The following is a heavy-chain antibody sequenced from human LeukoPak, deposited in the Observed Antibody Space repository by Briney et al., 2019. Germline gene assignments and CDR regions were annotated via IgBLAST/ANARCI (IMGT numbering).Heavy chain of an antibody. CDR2: ISGSNSYI. V-gene: IGHV3-21*04. D-gene: IGHD2-21*01. J-gene: IGHJ4*02. CDR3: AKAPVTSCRGAYCYPFDS. Sequence: GGSLRLSCVASGFSFSDYSMNWVRQAPGKGLEWVSSISGSNSYIYYADSVKGRFTISRDNAKNSLYLQMNSLRAEDAAVYFCAKAPVTSCRGAYCYPFDSWGQGTLVTVSS. CDR1: GFSFSDYS.